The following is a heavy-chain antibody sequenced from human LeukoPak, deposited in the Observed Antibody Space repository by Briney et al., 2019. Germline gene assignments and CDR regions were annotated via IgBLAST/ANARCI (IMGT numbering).Heavy chain of an antibody. CDR3: TKSFGPVIAAAGAGTD. CDR1: GFTFSTYA. CDR2: ISFDGSNQ. V-gene: IGHV3-30*18. D-gene: IGHD6-13*01. Sequence: PGGSLRLSCAASGFTFSTYAMHWVRQAPGKGREWVAVISFDGSNQYYADSVQGRFTISRDNSKNTLYMQMNSLRAEDTAVYYCTKSFGPVIAAAGAGTDWGQGTLVTVSS. J-gene: IGHJ4*02.